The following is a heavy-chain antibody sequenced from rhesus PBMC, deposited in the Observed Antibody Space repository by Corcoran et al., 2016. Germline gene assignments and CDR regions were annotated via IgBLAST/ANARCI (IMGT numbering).Heavy chain of an antibody. Sequence: QLQLQESGPGLVKPSETLSVTCAVSVGSISSSYWSWIRQAPGKGLEWIGDIYGSGSSTTYNPSLKSRVTLSGYTSKNQLSLKRRSVTTADTAVYYWARDRYYDSGYYGHDYWGQGVLVTVSS. V-gene: IGHV4-169*02. J-gene: IGHJ4*01. CDR3: ARDRYYDSGYYGHDY. CDR2: IYGSGSST. D-gene: IGHD3-28*01. CDR1: VGSISSSY.